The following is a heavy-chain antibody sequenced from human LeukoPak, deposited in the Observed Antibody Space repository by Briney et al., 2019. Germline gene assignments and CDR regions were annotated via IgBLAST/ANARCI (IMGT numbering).Heavy chain of an antibody. CDR2: IYYSGST. V-gene: IGHV4-59*01. CDR1: GGSISSYY. Sequence: KPSETLSLTCTVSGGSISSYYWSWIRQPPGKGLEWIGYIYYSGSTNYNPPLKSRVTISVDTSKNQFSLKLSSVTAADTAVYYCARSPGSPGGYNGFDYWGQGTLVTVSS. D-gene: IGHD5-24*01. J-gene: IGHJ4*02. CDR3: ARSPGSPGGYNGFDY.